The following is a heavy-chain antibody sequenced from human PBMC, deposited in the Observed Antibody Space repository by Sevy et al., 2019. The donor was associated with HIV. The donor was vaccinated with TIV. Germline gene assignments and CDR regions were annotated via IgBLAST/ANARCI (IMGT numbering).Heavy chain of an antibody. V-gene: IGHV3-23*01. Sequence: GGSLRLSCAASGFTFSSYAMSWVRQVPGKGLEWVSAISGSGGSTYYADSVKGRFTISRDNSKNTLYLLMNSLRAEDTAVYYCAKDRREYQLLYAHFQHWGQGTLVTVSS. CDR1: GFTFSSYA. J-gene: IGHJ1*01. CDR2: ISGSGGST. CDR3: AKDRREYQLLYAHFQH. D-gene: IGHD2-2*02.